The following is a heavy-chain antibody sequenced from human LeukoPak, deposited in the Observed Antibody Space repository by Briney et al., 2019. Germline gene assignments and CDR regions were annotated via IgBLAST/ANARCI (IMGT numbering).Heavy chain of an antibody. J-gene: IGHJ4*02. D-gene: IGHD3-22*01. CDR3: AKDLYYYNTSGPFDY. V-gene: IGHV3-30*18. CDR1: GFTFRTYG. CDR2: ISYDGNNK. Sequence: GSLSLSCAASGFTFRTYGMHWVRQAPGKGLEWVAVISYDGNNKYYVDSVKGRFTLSRDNSKNTLYLQMNSLRAEDTAVYYCAKDLYYYNTSGPFDYWGRGTLVTVSS.